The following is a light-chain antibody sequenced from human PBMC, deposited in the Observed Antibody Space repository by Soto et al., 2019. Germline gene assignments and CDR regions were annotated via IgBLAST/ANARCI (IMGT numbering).Light chain of an antibody. V-gene: IGKV3-15*01. Sequence: EIVMTQSPATLSVSPGDRATLSCRASQSVFSSLAWFQQKPGQAPRLLIYGAATRATGIPARFSGSGSGTEFTLTISSLQSEDFAVYYCQQYNSWPLTFGGGTKVDIK. CDR1: QSVFSS. CDR2: GAA. J-gene: IGKJ4*01. CDR3: QQYNSWPLT.